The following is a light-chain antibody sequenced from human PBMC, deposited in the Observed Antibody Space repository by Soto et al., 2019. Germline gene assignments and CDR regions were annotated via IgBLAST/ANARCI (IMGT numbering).Light chain of an antibody. CDR2: GAS. Sequence: EIVLTQSPGTLSLSPGERATLSCRASQSVSSTFLAWYQQKPGQALRLLIYGASSRTTGIPDRFSGSGSGTDFTRTISRLEPEDFAVYYCQRRENSPFPFGQGAKLEIK. CDR1: QSVSSTF. J-gene: IGKJ2*01. V-gene: IGKV3-20*01. CDR3: QRRENSPFP.